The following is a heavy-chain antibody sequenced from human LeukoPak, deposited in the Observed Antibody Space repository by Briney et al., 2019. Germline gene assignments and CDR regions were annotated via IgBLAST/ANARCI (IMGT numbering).Heavy chain of an antibody. CDR1: GGSISSGGYY. CDR2: IYYSGST. D-gene: IGHD3-10*01. CDR3: ARGLRYYYDI. Sequence: SETLSLTCTVSGGSISSGGYYWGWIRQHPGKGLEWIGYIYYSGSTYYNPSLKSRVTISVDTSKNQFSLKLSSVTAADTAVYYCARGLRYYYDIWGQGTMVTVSS. V-gene: IGHV4-31*03. J-gene: IGHJ3*02.